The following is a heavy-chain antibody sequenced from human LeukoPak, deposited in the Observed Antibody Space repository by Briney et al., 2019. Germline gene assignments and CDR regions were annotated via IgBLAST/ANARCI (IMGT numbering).Heavy chain of an antibody. CDR2: IKQGGSEK. Sequence: SCKASGGTFSSYAISWVRQAPGKGLEWVANIKQGGSEKYYVDSVKGRFTISRDNAKNSLYLQMNSLRADDTAVYYCARVRGSWCLDCWGQGTLVTVSS. J-gene: IGHJ4*02. CDR3: ARVRGSWCLDC. V-gene: IGHV3-7*01. CDR1: GGTFSSYA. D-gene: IGHD6-13*01.